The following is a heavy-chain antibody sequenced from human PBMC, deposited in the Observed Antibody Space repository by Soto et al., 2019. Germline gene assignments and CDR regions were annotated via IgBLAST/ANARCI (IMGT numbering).Heavy chain of an antibody. J-gene: IGHJ6*02. CDR2: IKSKTDGGTT. Sequence: VGSLRLSCAASGFTFSNAWMSWVRQAPGKVLEWVGRIKSKTDGGTTDYAAPVKGRFTISRDDSKNTLYLQMNSLKTEDTAVYYCTTDGGLYSSSWFAPGNSYYYYGMDVWGQGTTVTVSS. CDR3: TTDGGLYSSSWFAPGNSYYYYGMDV. V-gene: IGHV3-15*01. CDR1: GFTFSNAW. D-gene: IGHD6-13*01.